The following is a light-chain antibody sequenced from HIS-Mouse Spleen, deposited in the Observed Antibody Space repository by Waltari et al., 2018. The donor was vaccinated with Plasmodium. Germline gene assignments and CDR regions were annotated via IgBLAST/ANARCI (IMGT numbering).Light chain of an antibody. CDR1: ALPKKY. J-gene: IGLJ3*02. CDR3: YSTDSSGNHRV. Sequence: SYELTQPPSVSVSPGQTARITCSGDALPKKYAYWYQQKQGQAPVLVIYEDSKRPSGIPGRFSGSSSGTMATLTISGAQVEDEADYYCYSTDSSGNHRVFGGGTKLTVL. V-gene: IGLV3-10*01. CDR2: EDS.